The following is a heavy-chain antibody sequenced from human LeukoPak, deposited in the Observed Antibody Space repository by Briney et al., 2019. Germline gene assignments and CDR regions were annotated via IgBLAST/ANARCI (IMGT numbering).Heavy chain of an antibody. D-gene: IGHD3-10*01. CDR1: GGSISSSSYY. CDR3: ASGGNNYGSGRRLDY. V-gene: IGHV4-39*07. J-gene: IGHJ4*02. CDR2: FYYSGST. Sequence: SETLSLTCTVSGGSISSSSYYWGWIRQPPGKGLEWIGSFYYSGSTYYNPSLKSRVTISVDTSKNQFSLSLSSVTAADTAVYYCASGGNNYGSGRRLDYWGQGTLVTVSS.